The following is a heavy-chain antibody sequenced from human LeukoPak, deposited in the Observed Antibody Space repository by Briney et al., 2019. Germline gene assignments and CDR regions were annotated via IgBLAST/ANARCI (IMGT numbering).Heavy chain of an antibody. J-gene: IGHJ4*02. Sequence: ASVKLSCKVSGYTLTELSMHWGRQAPGKGLEEMGGFDPEDGETIYAQNFQGRVTMTEDTSTDTAYIELSRLRSEDTAVYYCATVGIAAANYYFDYWGQGPLVTVSS. V-gene: IGHV1-24*01. D-gene: IGHD6-13*01. CDR1: GYTLTELS. CDR2: FDPEDGET. CDR3: ATVGIAAANYYFDY.